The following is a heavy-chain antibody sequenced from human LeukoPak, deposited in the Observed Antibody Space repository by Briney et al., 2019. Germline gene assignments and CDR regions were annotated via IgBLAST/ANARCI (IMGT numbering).Heavy chain of an antibody. CDR1: GGSFSDYY. D-gene: IGHD2-21*01. CDR3: ARVTYSVFDY. Sequence: SETLSLTCAVYGGSFSDYYWSWIRQPPGKGLEWIGEINHSGSTNYNPSLKSRVTISVDTSKNQFSLKLSSVTAADTAVYYCARVTYSVFDYWGQGTLVTVSS. J-gene: IGHJ4*02. CDR2: INHSGST. V-gene: IGHV4-34*01.